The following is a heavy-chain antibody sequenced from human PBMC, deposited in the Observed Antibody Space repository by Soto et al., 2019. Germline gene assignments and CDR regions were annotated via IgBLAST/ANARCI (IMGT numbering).Heavy chain of an antibody. V-gene: IGHV1-69*02. Sequence: QVKLVQSGAEVKKPGSSVKVSCKASGGTFSSYTISWVRQAPGQGLEWMGRIIPILGIANYAQKFQGSVTITADKSTSPAYMELSSLRSEDTAVYSCAGTPYCSGGSCYPCGDALDIWGQGRMGTVSS. J-gene: IGHJ3*02. CDR2: IIPILGIA. CDR1: GGTFSSYT. CDR3: AGTPYCSGGSCYPCGDALDI. D-gene: IGHD2-15*01.